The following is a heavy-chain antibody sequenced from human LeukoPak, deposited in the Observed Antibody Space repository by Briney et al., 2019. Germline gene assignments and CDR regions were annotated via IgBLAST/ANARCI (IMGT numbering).Heavy chain of an antibody. CDR1: GYTFTSYG. Sequence: ASVKVSCKALGYTFTSYGISWVRQAPGQGLEWMGWISAYNGNTNYAQKLQGRVTMTTDTSTSTAYMELRSLRSDDTAVYYCARELKVGASAAFDIWGQGTMVTVSS. CDR3: ARELKVGASAAFDI. V-gene: IGHV1-18*01. CDR2: ISAYNGNT. D-gene: IGHD1-26*01. J-gene: IGHJ3*02.